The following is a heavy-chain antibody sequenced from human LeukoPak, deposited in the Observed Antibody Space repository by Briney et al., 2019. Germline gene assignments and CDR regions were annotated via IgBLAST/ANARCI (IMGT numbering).Heavy chain of an antibody. J-gene: IGHJ6*03. CDR1: GFTFSTYG. Sequence: PGRSLRLSCTASGFTFSTYGFHWVRQDPGKGLEWVAVIWSDGSKRYFVDTVKGRFSISRDDSKKTVYMEMNSLRAEDTAVYYCATDGRDPSSYYYMNVWGKGTTVTVFS. CDR2: IWSDGSKR. D-gene: IGHD5-24*01. CDR3: ATDGRDPSSYYYMNV. V-gene: IGHV3-33*01.